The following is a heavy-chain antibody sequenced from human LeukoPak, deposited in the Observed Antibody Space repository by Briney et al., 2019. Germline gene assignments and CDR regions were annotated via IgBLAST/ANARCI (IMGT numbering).Heavy chain of an antibody. Sequence: GGSLRPSCAASGFSFSSYSMNWVRQAPGKGLEWISSISSSNLMYDADSVKGRFTISRDNAKNSLYLHMNSLRVEDTAVYYCARDLTISGLGPDYWGQGTQVTVSS. J-gene: IGHJ4*02. V-gene: IGHV3-21*01. D-gene: IGHD4/OR15-4a*01. CDR1: GFSFSSYS. CDR3: ARDLTISGLGPDY. CDR2: ISSSNLM.